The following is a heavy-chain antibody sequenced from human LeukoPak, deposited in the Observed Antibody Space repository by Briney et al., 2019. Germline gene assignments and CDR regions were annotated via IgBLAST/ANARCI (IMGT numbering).Heavy chain of an antibody. CDR2: ISSSSSYI. CDR3: ARGGYDFWSGYYTGIGGTDY. Sequence: PGGSLRLSCAASGFTFSSYSMNWVRQAPGKGLEWVSSISSSSSYIYYADSVKGRFTTSRDNAKNSLYLQMNSLRAEDTAVYYCARGGYDFWSGYYTGIGGTDYWGQGTLVTVSS. V-gene: IGHV3-21*01. CDR1: GFTFSSYS. J-gene: IGHJ4*02. D-gene: IGHD3-3*01.